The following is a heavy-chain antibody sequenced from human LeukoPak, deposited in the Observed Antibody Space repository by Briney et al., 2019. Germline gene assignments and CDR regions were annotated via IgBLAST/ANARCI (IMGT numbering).Heavy chain of an antibody. CDR2: INHSGST. D-gene: IGHD3-10*01. V-gene: IGHV4-34*01. CDR3: ARGSKRLPFVY. Sequence: SETLSLTCTVSGGSISSYYWSWIRQPPGKGLEWIGEINHSGSTNYNPSLKSRVTISVDTSKNQFSLKLSSVTAADTAVYYCARGSKRLPFVYWGQGTLVTVSS. J-gene: IGHJ4*02. CDR1: GGSISSYY.